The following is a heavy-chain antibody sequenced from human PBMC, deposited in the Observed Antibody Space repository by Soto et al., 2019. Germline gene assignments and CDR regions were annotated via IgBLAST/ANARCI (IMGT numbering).Heavy chain of an antibody. CDR2: LFWDDDD. V-gene: IGHV2-5*02. CDR1: GFSLSTSGVG. Sequence: QITLKESGPTLVKPTQTLTLTCTFSGFSLSTSGVGVGWIRQPPGKALEWLALLFWDDDDRYSPSLKSRLTITKDTSKVQVVLTMTNMDPVDTATYFCAHLAFCGGSCYYFDYWGLGTLVTVSS. CDR3: AHLAFCGGSCYYFDY. J-gene: IGHJ4*02. D-gene: IGHD2-15*01.